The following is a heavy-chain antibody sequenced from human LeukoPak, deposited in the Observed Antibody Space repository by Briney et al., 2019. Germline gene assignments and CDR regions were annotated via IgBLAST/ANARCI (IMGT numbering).Heavy chain of an antibody. V-gene: IGHV3-30*18. CDR1: GFTFSSYG. Sequence: GGSLRLSCAASGFTFSSYGIYWVRQAPGKGLEWVAVISYDGSNKYYPDSVKGRFTISRDNSKNTLYLQMNSLRAEDTAVYYCAKGAGGNTINYFDFWGQGTLVTVSS. CDR2: ISYDGSNK. D-gene: IGHD2-8*02. CDR3: AKGAGGNTINYFDF. J-gene: IGHJ4*02.